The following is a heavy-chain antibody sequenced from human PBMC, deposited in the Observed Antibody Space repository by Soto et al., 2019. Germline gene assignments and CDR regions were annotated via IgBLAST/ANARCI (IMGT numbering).Heavy chain of an antibody. CDR1: GFTFTNSL. J-gene: IGHJ4*02. CDR2: IKTKPVGGTT. V-gene: IGHV3-15*07. Sequence: GASPGLSCACTGFTFTNSLLNWVRQAPGKGLEWVGRIKTKPVGGTTDYAAPVKGRFTISRDDSKNTVYLQMNSLKSEDTALSYCSTGVYYFDFWGQGTLFSVSS. CDR3: STGVYYFDF. D-gene: IGHD6-6*01.